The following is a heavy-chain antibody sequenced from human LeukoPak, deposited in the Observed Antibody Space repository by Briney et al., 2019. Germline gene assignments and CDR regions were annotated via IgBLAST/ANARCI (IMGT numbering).Heavy chain of an antibody. D-gene: IGHD1-26*01. Sequence: GGSLRLSCAASGFTFSSYSMNWVRQAPGKGLEWVSSISSSSSYIYCADSVKGRFTISRDNAKNSLYLQMNSLRAEDTAVYYCAKGGKWDVTPFDYWGQGTLVTVSS. CDR3: AKGGKWDVTPFDY. J-gene: IGHJ4*02. V-gene: IGHV3-21*04. CDR2: ISSSSSYI. CDR1: GFTFSSYS.